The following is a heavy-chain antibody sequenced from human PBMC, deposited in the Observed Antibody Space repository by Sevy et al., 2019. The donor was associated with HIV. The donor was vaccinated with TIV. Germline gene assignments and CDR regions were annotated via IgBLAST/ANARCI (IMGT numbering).Heavy chain of an antibody. Sequence: GGSLRLSCVASGFTYSSYGMHWVRQAPGKGLEWVAVIWYDGTNKEYADSVKGRFTISRDNSKNTLYLQVNSLRAEDTTVYYCARESIAVAGIGYYFDYWGQGTLVTVSS. CDR1: GFTYSSYG. J-gene: IGHJ4*02. D-gene: IGHD6-19*01. V-gene: IGHV3-33*01. CDR2: IWYDGTNK. CDR3: ARESIAVAGIGYYFDY.